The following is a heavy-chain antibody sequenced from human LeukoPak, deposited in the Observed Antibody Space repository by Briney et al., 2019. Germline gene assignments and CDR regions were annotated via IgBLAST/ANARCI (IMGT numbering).Heavy chain of an antibody. D-gene: IGHD3-10*01. CDR2: IDHTGST. CDR1: DDSISIYY. Sequence: SETLSLTCSVSDDSISIYYWSWIRQPPGKGLEWIGYIDHTGSTNYNPSLNSRVTISVDTSKNQFSLKLSSVTAADTAVYYCARDLRAYGSPMDVWGKGTTVTVSS. J-gene: IGHJ6*03. V-gene: IGHV4-59*12. CDR3: ARDLRAYGSPMDV.